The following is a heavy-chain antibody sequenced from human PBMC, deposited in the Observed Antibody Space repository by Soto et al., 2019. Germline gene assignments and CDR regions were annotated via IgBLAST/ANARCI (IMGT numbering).Heavy chain of an antibody. D-gene: IGHD6-13*01. V-gene: IGHV4-39*01. Sequence: SETLSLTCTVSGGSISSSSYYWGWIRQPPGKGLEWIGSIYYSGSTYYNPSLKSRVTISVDTSKNQFSLKLSSVTAADTAMYYCAKHIAAAVVDFGYWGQGTLVTVSS. CDR3: AKHIAAAVVDFGY. CDR1: GGSISSSSYY. CDR2: IYYSGST. J-gene: IGHJ4*02.